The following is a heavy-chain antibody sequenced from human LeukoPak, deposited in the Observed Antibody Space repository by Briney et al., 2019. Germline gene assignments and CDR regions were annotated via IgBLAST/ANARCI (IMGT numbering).Heavy chain of an antibody. CDR1: GYTFTSYG. CDR2: ISAYNGNT. J-gene: IGHJ4*02. V-gene: IGHV1-18*01. Sequence: ASVKVSCKASGYTFTSYGISWVRQAPGQGLEGMGWISAYNGNTNYAQKLQGRVTMTTDTSTSTAYMELRSLRSDDTAVYYCARWGQQLVRSGDDYWGQGTLVTVSS. D-gene: IGHD6-13*01. CDR3: ARWGQQLVRSGDDY.